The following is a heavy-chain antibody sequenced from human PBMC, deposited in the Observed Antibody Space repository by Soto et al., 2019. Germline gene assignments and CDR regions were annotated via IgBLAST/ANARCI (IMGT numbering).Heavy chain of an antibody. CDR3: VKDSHDYGDYELDY. CDR2: ISSNGSST. D-gene: IGHD4-17*01. V-gene: IGHV3-64D*08. J-gene: IGHJ4*02. CDR1: GFTFSSYA. Sequence: GGSLRLSCSASGFTFSSYAMHWVRQAPGKGLEYVSAISSNGSSTYYADSVKGRFTISRDNSKNTLYLQMNSLRAEDTAVYYIVKDSHDYGDYELDYWGQGTLVTVSS.